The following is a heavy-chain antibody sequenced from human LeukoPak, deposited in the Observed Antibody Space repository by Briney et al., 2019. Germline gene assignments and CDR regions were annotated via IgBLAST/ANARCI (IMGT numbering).Heavy chain of an antibody. V-gene: IGHV4-34*01. CDR2: INHSGST. J-gene: IGHJ4*02. Sequence: PSETLSLTCAVYGGSFSGYYWSWIRQPPGKGLEWIGEINHSGSTNYNPSLKSRVTISVDTSKNQFSLKLSSVTAADTAVYYCARGLWFGELGRNWGQGTLVTVSS. D-gene: IGHD3-10*01. CDR3: ARGLWFGELGRN. CDR1: GGSFSGYY.